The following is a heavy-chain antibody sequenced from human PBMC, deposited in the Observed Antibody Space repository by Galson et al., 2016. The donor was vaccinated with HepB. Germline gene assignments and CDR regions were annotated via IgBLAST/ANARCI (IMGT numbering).Heavy chain of an antibody. CDR3: ARDERMGDTTYYHGMDV. D-gene: IGHD3-10*01. V-gene: IGHV1-69*13. CDR2: IIPIFGSG. Sequence: VKVSCKASGNTFSSHALNWVRQAPGQGLEWMGGIIPIFGSGNYARKFQGRVTITADESTRTVYMELSGLRSEDTAVYYCARDERMGDTTYYHGMDVWGQGTTVIVSS. CDR1: GNTFSSHA. J-gene: IGHJ6*02.